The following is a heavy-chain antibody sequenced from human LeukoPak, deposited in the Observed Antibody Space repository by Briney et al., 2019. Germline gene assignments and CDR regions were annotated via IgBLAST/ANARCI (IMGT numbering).Heavy chain of an antibody. V-gene: IGHV3-21*01. D-gene: IGHD6-19*01. CDR1: GFTFSSYS. Sequence: GGSLRLSCAASGFTFSSYSMNWVRQAPGRGLEWVSSISSSSSYIYYADSVKGRFTISRDNAKNSLYLQMNSLRAEDTAVYYCARFPEVAVAGTSLDAFDIWGQGTMVTVSS. J-gene: IGHJ3*02. CDR2: ISSSSSYI. CDR3: ARFPEVAVAGTSLDAFDI.